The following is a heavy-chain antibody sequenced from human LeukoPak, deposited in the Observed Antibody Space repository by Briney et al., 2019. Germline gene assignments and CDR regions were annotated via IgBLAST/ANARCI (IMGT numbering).Heavy chain of an antibody. CDR2: ISYSGSTI. D-gene: IGHD6-19*01. V-gene: IGHV3-48*03. CDR3: ARGHIPCIAVDSIDY. J-gene: IGHJ4*02. Sequence: GGSLRLSCAASGFTFSSYEMHWVRQAPGKGLEWVAYISYSGSTIYYADSVKGRFTNSRDNAQNTLYLQVNSLRAEDAAVDYCARGHIPCIAVDSIDYWWEVTLVTVSS. CDR1: GFTFSSYE.